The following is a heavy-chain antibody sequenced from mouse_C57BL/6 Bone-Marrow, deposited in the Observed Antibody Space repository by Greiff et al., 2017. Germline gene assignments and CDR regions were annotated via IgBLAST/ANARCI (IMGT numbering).Heavy chain of an antibody. V-gene: IGHV5-4*01. CDR3: ARDGYYYGGRYFAY. CDR2: ISEGGSYT. D-gene: IGHD1-1*02. Sequence: EVQGVESGGGLVKPGGSLKLSCAASGFTFSSYAMSWVRQTPEKRLEWVATISEGGSYTYYPDNVKGRFTVSRDNAKNNRYLQMSNLKSEDTAMYYCARDGYYYGGRYFAYWGQGTTLTVSS. CDR1: GFTFSSYA. J-gene: IGHJ2*01.